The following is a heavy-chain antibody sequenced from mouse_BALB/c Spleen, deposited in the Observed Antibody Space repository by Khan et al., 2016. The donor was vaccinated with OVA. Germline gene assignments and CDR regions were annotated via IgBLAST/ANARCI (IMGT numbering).Heavy chain of an antibody. CDR1: GYTFTSYT. Sequence: QVQLQQSGAELARPGASVKMSCKASGYTFTSYTMHWVKQRPGQGPEWIGYINPSSDYTNYNQNFKDKATLTADKSSSTAYMQLSSLTSEDSAVYYGASRQLGPYFDYWGQGTTLTVSS. CDR3: ASRQLGPYFDY. CDR2: INPSSDYT. D-gene: IGHD3-2*01. V-gene: IGHV1-4*01. J-gene: IGHJ2*01.